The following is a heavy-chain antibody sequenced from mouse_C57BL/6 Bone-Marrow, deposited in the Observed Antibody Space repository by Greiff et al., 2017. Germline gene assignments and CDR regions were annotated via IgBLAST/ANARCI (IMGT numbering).Heavy chain of an antibody. CDR1: GYTFTDHT. CDR2: IYPRDGST. Sequence: VQLVESDAELVKPGASVKISCTVSGYTFTDHTIHWMKQRPEQGLEWIGYIYPRDGSTKYNEQFKGKATLTADKSSTTAYMQLNSLTSEDSAVYFCARGHGKGYFDFWGTGTTVTVSS. CDR3: ARGHGKGYFDF. J-gene: IGHJ1*03. D-gene: IGHD2-1*01. V-gene: IGHV1-78*01.